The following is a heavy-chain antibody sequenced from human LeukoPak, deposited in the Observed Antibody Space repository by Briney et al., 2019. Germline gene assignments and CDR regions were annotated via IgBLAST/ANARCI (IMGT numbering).Heavy chain of an antibody. CDR1: GFTVSSNY. V-gene: IGHV3-30-3*01. CDR2: ISYDGSNT. Sequence: GGSLRLSCAASGFTVSSNYMSWVRQAPGKGLEWVAVISYDGSNTYYADSVKGRFTISRDNSKNTLYLQMNSLRTEDTALYYCARTVKWLSPHFDYWGQGTLVTVSS. J-gene: IGHJ4*02. D-gene: IGHD3-22*01. CDR3: ARTVKWLSPHFDY.